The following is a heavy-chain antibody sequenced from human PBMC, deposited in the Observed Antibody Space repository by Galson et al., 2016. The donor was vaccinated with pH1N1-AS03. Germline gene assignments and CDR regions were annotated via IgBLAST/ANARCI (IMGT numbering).Heavy chain of an antibody. V-gene: IGHV1-69*04. Sequence: SVKVSCKASGGTFSTNGFTWVRQAPGQGLEWMGRIIPKLGRGNYAQKLQGRVTIITDISTSTTYMELSNLTSEDTAMYYCARERDSSSSSIFVYWGQGTQVTVSS. J-gene: IGHJ4*02. D-gene: IGHD6-6*01. CDR2: IIPKLGRG. CDR3: ARERDSSSSSIFVY. CDR1: GGTFSTNG.